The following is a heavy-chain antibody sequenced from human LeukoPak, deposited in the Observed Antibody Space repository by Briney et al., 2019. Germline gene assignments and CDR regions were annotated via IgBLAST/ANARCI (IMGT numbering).Heavy chain of an antibody. D-gene: IGHD3-22*01. CDR2: IYYSGGT. CDR1: GGSISSYY. CDR3: ARLNSSGYYYLY. V-gene: IGHV4-59*08. Sequence: KPSETLSLTCTASGGSISSYYWSWIRRPPGKGLEWIGYIYYSGGTNYNPSLKSRVTISVDTSKNQFSLKLSSVTAADTAVYYCARLNSSGYYYLYWGQGTLVTVSS. J-gene: IGHJ4*02.